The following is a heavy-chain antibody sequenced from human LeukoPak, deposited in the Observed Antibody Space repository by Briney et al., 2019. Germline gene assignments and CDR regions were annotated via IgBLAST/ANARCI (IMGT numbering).Heavy chain of an antibody. J-gene: IGHJ4*02. D-gene: IGHD4-11*01. CDR2: IKSKTDGGTT. V-gene: IGHV3-15*01. CDR1: GFTFSNAW. Sequence: MTGGSLRLSCAASGFTFSNAWMSWVRQAPGKGLEWVGRIKSKTDGGTTDYAAPVKGRFTISRDDSKNTLYLQMNSLKTEDTAVYYCTTTYSNFFDRFDYWGQGTLVTVSS. CDR3: TTTYSNFFDRFDY.